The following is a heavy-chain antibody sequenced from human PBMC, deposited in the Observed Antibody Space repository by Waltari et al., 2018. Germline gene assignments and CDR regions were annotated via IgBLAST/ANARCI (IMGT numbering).Heavy chain of an antibody. J-gene: IGHJ5*02. CDR3: GGDHSPQSGFDP. V-gene: IGHV1-69*13. CDR2: IIPIFGTA. Sequence: QVQLVQSGAEVKKPGSSVKVSCKASGGTFSSYAISWFRQAPGQGLEWMGRIIPIFGTANYAQKFQGRVTITADKSTSTAYMELSSLRSEDTAVYYCGGDHSPQSGFDPWGQGTLVTVSS. CDR1: GGTFSSYA. D-gene: IGHD3-3*01.